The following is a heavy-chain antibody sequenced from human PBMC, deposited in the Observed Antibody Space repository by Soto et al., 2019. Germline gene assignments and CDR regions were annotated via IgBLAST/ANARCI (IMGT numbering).Heavy chain of an antibody. J-gene: IGHJ4*02. V-gene: IGHV4-34*01. CDR1: GGSFSGYY. D-gene: IGHD1-26*01. CDR2: INHSGST. CDR3: ARLPEGATKIDY. Sequence: QVQLQQWGAGLLKPSETLSLTCAVYGGSFSGYYWSWIRQPPGKGLEWIGEINHSGSTTYNPSLKSRVTVSVDTSKNQFSLKLSSVTAAATAVYYWARLPEGATKIDYWGQGTLVTVSS.